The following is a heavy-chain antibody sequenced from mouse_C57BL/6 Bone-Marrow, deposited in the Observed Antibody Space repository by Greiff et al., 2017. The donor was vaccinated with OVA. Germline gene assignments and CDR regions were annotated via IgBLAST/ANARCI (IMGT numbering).Heavy chain of an antibody. CDR1: GFNIKDDY. J-gene: IGHJ2*01. D-gene: IGHD2-3*01. V-gene: IGHV14-4*01. CDR3: TIPYDGDDY. Sequence: VQLQQSGAELVRPGASVKLSCTASGFNIKDDYMHWVKQRPEQGLEWIGWIDPENGDTEYASKFQGKATITADTSSNTASLQPSSLTSEDTAVYYCTIPYDGDDYWGQGTTLTVSS. CDR2: IDPENGDT.